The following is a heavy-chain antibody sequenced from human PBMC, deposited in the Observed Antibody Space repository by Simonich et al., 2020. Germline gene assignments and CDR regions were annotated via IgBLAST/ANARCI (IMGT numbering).Heavy chain of an antibody. CDR1: GFTFSSFS. CDR3: ARARGDSSSWYFDY. D-gene: IGHD6-13*01. CDR2: ISSMSRYI. Sequence: EVQLVESGGGLVKPGGSLRLSWAASGFTFSSFSMKWVRQAPGEGVEGVSSISSMSRYIVYADSVKGRFTIARDNTNNSLYLQMNSRRAEDTAVYYCARARGDSSSWYFDYWGQGTLVTVSS. V-gene: IGHV3-21*01. J-gene: IGHJ4*02.